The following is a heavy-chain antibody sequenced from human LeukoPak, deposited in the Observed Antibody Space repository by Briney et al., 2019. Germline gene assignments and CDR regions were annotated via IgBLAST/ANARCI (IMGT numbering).Heavy chain of an antibody. CDR3: ARDFPDGSGLWGLDY. Sequence: GGSLRLSCAASGFTFSRYWMSWVRQAPGKGLEWVANIKQDGSDKYYVDSVKGRFTISRDNAKTSLSLQMNSLRAEDTAVYYCARDFPDGSGLWGLDYWGQGILVTVSS. D-gene: IGHD3-10*01. J-gene: IGHJ4*02. CDR2: IKQDGSDK. CDR1: GFTFSRYW. V-gene: IGHV3-7*01.